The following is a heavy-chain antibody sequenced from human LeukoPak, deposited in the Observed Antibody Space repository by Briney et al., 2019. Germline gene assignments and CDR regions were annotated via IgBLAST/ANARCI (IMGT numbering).Heavy chain of an antibody. CDR1: GFTFSSYE. V-gene: IGHV3-21*01. J-gene: IGHJ4*02. Sequence: PGGSLRLSCAVSGFTFSSYEMNWVRQAPGKGLEWVSSISSTRIYIYYADSVTGRFTISRDKAKSSLYLQMNSLRAEDTAVYYCARAPYYYYDSGSGTRVTGNPDYWGQGTLVTVSS. CDR2: ISSTRIYI. CDR3: ARAPYYYYDSGSGTRVTGNPDY. D-gene: IGHD3-10*01.